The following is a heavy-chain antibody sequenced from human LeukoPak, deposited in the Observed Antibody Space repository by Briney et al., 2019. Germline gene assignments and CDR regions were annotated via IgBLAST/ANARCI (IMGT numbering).Heavy chain of an antibody. J-gene: IGHJ5*02. CDR1: GFTFDTYD. CDR3: AELHGRINWFDP. Sequence: GGSLRLSCAASGFTFDTYDVSWVRQAPGKGLEWVSTITAGSRGATYYADSVKGRFTMSRHRSTRTLSLQMNRLRVGDTGVYYCAELHGRINWFDPWGQGTLVTVSS. D-gene: IGHD2-21*01. CDR2: ITAGSRGAT. V-gene: IGHV3-23*01.